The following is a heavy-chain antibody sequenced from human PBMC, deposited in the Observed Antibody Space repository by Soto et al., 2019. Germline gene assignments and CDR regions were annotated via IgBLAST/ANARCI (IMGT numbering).Heavy chain of an antibody. Sequence: QVHLVQSGVEVKTPGASVKVSCQASGDTFFTYDISWVRQAPGQGREWMGWISTYSGDTKYAQKFQGRVTMTTDTPTTTAYLDLRSLRSDATAVDYCARHHGPTTSEKWFDPWGQGTLVTVSS. CDR1: GDTFFTYD. V-gene: IGHV1-18*01. CDR2: ISTYSGDT. CDR3: ARHHGPTTSEKWFDP. J-gene: IGHJ5*02. D-gene: IGHD5-12*01.